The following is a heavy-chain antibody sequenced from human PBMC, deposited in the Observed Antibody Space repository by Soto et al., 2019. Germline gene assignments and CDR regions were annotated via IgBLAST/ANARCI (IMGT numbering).Heavy chain of an antibody. CDR2: IYWDDDH. Sequence: QITLRESGPALVRPTETLTLTCTFSGFSLTSNGVGVGWIRQPPGKALEWLALIYWDDDHRYSPSLRTRRTSTKDTSKNQVGLTMTTLDPVDTATYYCAREMYYTTYFDSWGQGTLVTVSS. CDR1: GFSLTSNGVG. D-gene: IGHD3-10*01. V-gene: IGHV2-5*02. J-gene: IGHJ4*02. CDR3: AREMYYTTYFDS.